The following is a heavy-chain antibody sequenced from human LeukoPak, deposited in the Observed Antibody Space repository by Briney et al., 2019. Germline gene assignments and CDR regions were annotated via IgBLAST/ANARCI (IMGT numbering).Heavy chain of an antibody. CDR2: ISYTGVST. CDR1: GLTFGSYG. V-gene: IGHV3-23*01. D-gene: IGHD3-9*01. CDR3: AKSEGARCLLPSDF. J-gene: IGHJ4*02. Sequence: GGSLRLYCAASGLTFGSYGMSWARQAPGKGPEWVSCISYTGVSTFYADSVKGRFTISRDNSKNTMFLQMNSLRAEDTAIYYCAKSEGARCLLPSDFWGQGTLVTVSS.